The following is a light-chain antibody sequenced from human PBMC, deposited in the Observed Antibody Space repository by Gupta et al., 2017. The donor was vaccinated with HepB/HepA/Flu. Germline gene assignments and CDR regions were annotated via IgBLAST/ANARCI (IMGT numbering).Light chain of an antibody. CDR1: KLGDKY. Sequence: SSELTQPPSVSVSPGQTANIACSGDKLGDKYVSWYQHKSGQSPLLVIYQDDKRPSGIAGRFSGSNSGNTATLTISGTQAMDEADYYCQAWDKKIVVFGGGTKLTVL. CDR2: QDD. CDR3: QAWDKKIVV. J-gene: IGLJ2*01. V-gene: IGLV3-1*01.